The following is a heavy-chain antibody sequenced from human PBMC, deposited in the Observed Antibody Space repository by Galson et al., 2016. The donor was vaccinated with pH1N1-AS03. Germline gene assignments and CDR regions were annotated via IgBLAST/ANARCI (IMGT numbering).Heavy chain of an antibody. CDR2: KWYN. Sequence: KWYNDYAVSVKSRITINPDPSKNQFSLQLNSVTPEDTAVYYCARGHYSSSFYWFDPWGQGTLVTVSS. D-gene: IGHD6-6*01. J-gene: IGHJ5*02. CDR3: ARGHYSSSFYWFDP. V-gene: IGHV6-1*01.